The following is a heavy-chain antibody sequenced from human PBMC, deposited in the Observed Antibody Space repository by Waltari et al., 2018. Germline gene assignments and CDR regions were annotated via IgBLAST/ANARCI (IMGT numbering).Heavy chain of an antibody. Sequence: QVQLQESGPRLVKPSETLSLPCTAPGGSMSSYYWSWIRQPPGKGLEWIAYIYYSGSTNYNPSLMSRITISVDTSKNQFSLKLSSVTAADTAVYYCARASRGSGSPTLWGQGFLVTVSS. D-gene: IGHD3-10*01. V-gene: IGHV4-59*08. CDR3: ARASRGSGSPTL. CDR1: GGSMSSYY. J-gene: IGHJ4*02. CDR2: IYYSGST.